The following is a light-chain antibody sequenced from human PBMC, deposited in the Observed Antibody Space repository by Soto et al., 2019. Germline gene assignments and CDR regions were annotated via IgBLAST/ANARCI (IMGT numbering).Light chain of an antibody. CDR1: QTFSSRY. J-gene: IGKJ2*01. CDR3: QQYGRSLPYT. CDR2: GAS. Sequence: EFVLTQSPGTLSFSTGERATLSCRASQTFSSRYLAWYQQKPGQAPRLLIYGASSRATGIPDRFSGSGSGTDFTLTISRLEPEDLAVYYCQQYGRSLPYTFGQGTKLEIK. V-gene: IGKV3-20*01.